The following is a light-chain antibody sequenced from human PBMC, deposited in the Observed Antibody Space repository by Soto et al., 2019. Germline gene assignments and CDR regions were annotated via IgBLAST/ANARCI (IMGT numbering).Light chain of an antibody. CDR2: DVT. V-gene: IGLV2-11*01. Sequence: QSALTQPRSVSGSPGQSVTISCTATSSDVGAYKYVSWYQQHPGKAPKLMIYDVTKRPSGVPNRFSGSKSGSTASLTISGLQAEDEGDYYCCSCLRGDVVLGGGTKLTVL. CDR3: CSCLRGDVV. J-gene: IGLJ2*01. CDR1: SSDVGAYKY.